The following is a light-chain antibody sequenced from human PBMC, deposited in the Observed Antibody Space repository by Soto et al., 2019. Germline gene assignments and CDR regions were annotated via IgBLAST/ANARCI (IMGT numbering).Light chain of an antibody. CDR2: CAS. CDR3: QQYGSSPLT. CDR1: QSVTSN. V-gene: IGKV3-20*01. Sequence: IEIAQSPATHSVSPLVIFTFSRGASQSVTSNLAWYQHKPVQAPRLLIYCASSSATGIPDRFSGSGSGTDFTLTISRLEPEDFAVYYCQQYGSSPLTFGPGTKVDIK. J-gene: IGKJ3*01.